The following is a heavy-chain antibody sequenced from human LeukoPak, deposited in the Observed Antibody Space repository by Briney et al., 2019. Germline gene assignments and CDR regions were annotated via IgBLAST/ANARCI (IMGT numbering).Heavy chain of an antibody. CDR3: ARSDCCGGCCYRAYFDY. D-gene: IGHD2-15*01. CDR1: DGSLINYY. J-gene: IGHJ4*02. V-gene: IGHV4-34*01. Sequence: SETLSLTCGVYDGSLINYYCHWIRQAPGKGLEWIGEISHGGITKHNPSLKSRVTMSQETSKNQFSLKLSSVTAADTATYYCARSDCCGGCCYRAYFDYWGQGILVTVSS. CDR2: ISHGGIT.